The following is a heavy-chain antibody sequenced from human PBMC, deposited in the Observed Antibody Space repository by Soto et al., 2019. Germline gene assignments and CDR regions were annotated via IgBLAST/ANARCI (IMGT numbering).Heavy chain of an antibody. CDR3: ARGGGGYCSGGACYHLDY. Sequence: EVHLVESGGGLVQPGGSLRPSCATSGLTFSSSYMSWIRQAPGKGLEGVSVFYSGGSTFYADSVKGRFTISRHNSQNTLYLQMNSLRADDTAVYYCARGGGGYCSGGACYHLDYWGQGTLVTVSS. V-gene: IGHV3-53*04. D-gene: IGHD2-15*01. J-gene: IGHJ4*02. CDR1: GLTFSSSY. CDR2: FYSGGST.